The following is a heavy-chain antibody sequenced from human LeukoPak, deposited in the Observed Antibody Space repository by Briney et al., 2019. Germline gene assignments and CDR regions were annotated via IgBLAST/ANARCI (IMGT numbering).Heavy chain of an antibody. V-gene: IGHV3-48*01. D-gene: IGHD2-15*01. CDR1: GFTFSSYS. J-gene: IGHJ6*03. CDR2: ISSSSSTI. Sequence: QAGGSLRLSCAASGFTFSSYSMNWVRQAPGKGLEWVSYISSSSSTIYYADSVKGRFTISRDNAKNSLYLQMNSLRAEDTAVYYCARTPRYYYYYMDVWGKGTTVTVSS. CDR3: ARTPRYYYYYMDV.